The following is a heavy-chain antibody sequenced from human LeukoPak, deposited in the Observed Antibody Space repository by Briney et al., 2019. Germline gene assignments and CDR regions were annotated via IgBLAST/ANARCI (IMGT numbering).Heavy chain of an antibody. CDR1: GGSISSGDYY. J-gene: IGHJ6*02. CDR3: ASTATVTTLYGMDV. CDR2: IYCSGST. V-gene: IGHV4-30-4*01. D-gene: IGHD4-17*01. Sequence: SQTLSLTCTVSGGSISSGDYYWSWIRQPPGKGLEWIGYIYCSGSTYYNPSLKSRVTISVDTSKNQFSLKLSSVTAADTAVYYCASTATVTTLYGMDVWGQGTTVTVSS.